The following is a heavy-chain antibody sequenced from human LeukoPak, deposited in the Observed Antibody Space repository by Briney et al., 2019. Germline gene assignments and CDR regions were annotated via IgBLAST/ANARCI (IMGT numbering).Heavy chain of an antibody. Sequence: SETLSLTCAVYGGSFSGYYWSWIRQPPGKGLEWIGEINHSGSTNYNPSLKSRVTISVDTSKNQFSLKLSSVTAADTAVYYCARGRIAARRSNWFDPWGQGTLLTVSS. V-gene: IGHV4-34*01. J-gene: IGHJ5*02. CDR1: GGSFSGYY. D-gene: IGHD6-6*01. CDR3: ARGRIAARRSNWFDP. CDR2: INHSGST.